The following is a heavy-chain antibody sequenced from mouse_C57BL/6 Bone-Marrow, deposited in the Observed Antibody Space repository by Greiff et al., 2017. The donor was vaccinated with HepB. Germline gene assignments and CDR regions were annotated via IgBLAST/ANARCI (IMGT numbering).Heavy chain of an antibody. V-gene: IGHV1-52*01. J-gene: IGHJ3*01. Sequence: QVQLKQPGAELVRPGSSVKLSCKASGYTFTSYWMHWVKQRPIQGLEWIGNIDPSDSETHYNQKFKDKATLTVDKSSSTAYMQLSSLTSEDSAVYYCASEGSSTGAWFAYWGQGTLVTVSA. CDR2: IDPSDSET. CDR1: GYTFTSYW. CDR3: ASEGSSTGAWFAY.